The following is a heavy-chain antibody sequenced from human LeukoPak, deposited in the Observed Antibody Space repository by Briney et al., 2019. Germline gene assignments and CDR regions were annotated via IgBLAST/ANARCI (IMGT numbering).Heavy chain of an antibody. Sequence: SGPTLVNPTQTLTLTCTLSGFSLSTGGVGVGWIRQPPGKALEWLALIYWDDDKYYSPSLKIRLTITRDTSKNQVVLTMTNVDPVDTGTYFCAHYYGSGSYENRYFDYWGQGALVTVSS. CDR1: GFSLSTGGVG. CDR2: IYWDDDK. D-gene: IGHD3-10*01. J-gene: IGHJ4*02. CDR3: AHYYGSGSYENRYFDY. V-gene: IGHV2-5*02.